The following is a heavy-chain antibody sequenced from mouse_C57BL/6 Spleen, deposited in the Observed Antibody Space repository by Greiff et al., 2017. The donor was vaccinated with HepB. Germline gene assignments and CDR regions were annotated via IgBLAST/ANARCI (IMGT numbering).Heavy chain of an antibody. CDR2: INPYNGGT. J-gene: IGHJ2*01. CDR1: GYTFTDYY. D-gene: IGHD1-1*01. Sequence: EVQLQQSGPVLVKPGASVKMSCKASGYTFTDYYMNWVKQSHGKSLEWIGDINPYNGGTSYNQKFKGKATLTVDKSSSTAYMELNSLTSEDSAVYYCERSIYYYGSSDFDYWGQGTTVTVSS. CDR3: ERSIYYYGSSDFDY. V-gene: IGHV1-19*01.